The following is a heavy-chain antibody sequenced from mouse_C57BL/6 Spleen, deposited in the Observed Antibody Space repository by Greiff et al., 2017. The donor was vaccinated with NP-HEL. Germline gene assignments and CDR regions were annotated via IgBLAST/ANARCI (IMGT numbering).Heavy chain of an antibody. CDR1: GFSLTSYA. CDR2: IWTGGGT. Sequence: QVQLQQSGPGLVAPSQSLSITCTVSGFSLTSYAISWVRQPPGKGLEWLGVIWTGGGTNYNSALKSRLSISKDNSKSQVFLKMNSLQTDDTARYYCARTYYDYEWAMDYWGQGTSVTVSS. D-gene: IGHD2-4*01. V-gene: IGHV2-9-1*01. CDR3: ARTYYDYEWAMDY. J-gene: IGHJ4*01.